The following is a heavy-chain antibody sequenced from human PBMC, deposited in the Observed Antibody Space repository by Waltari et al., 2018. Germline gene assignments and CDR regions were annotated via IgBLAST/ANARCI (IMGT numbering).Heavy chain of an antibody. CDR1: GFRFSTYW. Sequence: EERLLESGGGLVQPGDSLRLSCAGSGFRFSTYWMNWVRQVPRKGLVWVARIGNDDRSISYADSGKGRLTISKDNAKNKVYLKRKRRGVKNTVVYYCAGLAPGTNRSPVPGEHYYYGMDVWGQGTTVTVSS. CDR3: AGLAPGTNRSPVPGEHYYYGMDV. J-gene: IGHJ6*02. V-gene: IGHV3-74*01. D-gene: IGHD3-10*01. CDR2: IGNDDRSI.